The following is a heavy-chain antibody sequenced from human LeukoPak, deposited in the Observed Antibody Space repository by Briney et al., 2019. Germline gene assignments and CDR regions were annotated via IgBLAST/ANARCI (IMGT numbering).Heavy chain of an antibody. CDR3: ARASHDYGVNGFY. CDR2: INPRGGST. D-gene: IGHD4-23*01. Sequence: ASVKVSCKASGYTFIDYYMHWVRQAPGQGLEWMGIINPRGGSTSYAQKFQGRVTMTRDTSTSTAYMELSSLRSEDTAVYYCARASHDYGVNGFYWGQGTLVIVSS. CDR1: GYTFIDYY. J-gene: IGHJ4*02. V-gene: IGHV1-46*01.